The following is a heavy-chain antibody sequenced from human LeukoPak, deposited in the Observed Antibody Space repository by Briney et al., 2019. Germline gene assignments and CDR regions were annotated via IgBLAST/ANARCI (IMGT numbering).Heavy chain of an antibody. V-gene: IGHV1-2*02. Sequence: ASVKVSCKASGYTFTDYYMHWVRQAPGQGFEWMGWINPNDGDTNYAQKFQGRVTMTRDTSIRTAHMEVSRLRSDDTAVYYCARANLLYCSSTTCLFDYWGQGTLVTVSS. CDR3: ARANLLYCSSTTCLFDY. D-gene: IGHD2-2*01. J-gene: IGHJ4*02. CDR2: INPNDGDT. CDR1: GYTFTDYY.